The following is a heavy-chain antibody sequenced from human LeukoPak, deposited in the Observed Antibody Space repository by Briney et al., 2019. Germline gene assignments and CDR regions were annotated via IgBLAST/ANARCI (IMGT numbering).Heavy chain of an antibody. V-gene: IGHV3-30*18. Sequence: PGRSLRLSCEGSGFTFSSYGFHWVRQAPGKGLEWVAVISYDGSNKYYADSVKGRFTISRDNSKNTLYLQMNSLRAEDTAVYYCAKRHAAAGKVYYDVDVWGQGTTVTVSS. CDR1: GFTFSSYG. CDR2: ISYDGSNK. D-gene: IGHD6-13*01. J-gene: IGHJ6*02. CDR3: AKRHAAAGKVYYDVDV.